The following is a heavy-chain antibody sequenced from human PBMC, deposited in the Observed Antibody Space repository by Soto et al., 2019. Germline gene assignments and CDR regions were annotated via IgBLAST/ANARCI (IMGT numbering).Heavy chain of an antibody. Sequence: EVQLVESGGGLVQSGGSLRLSCAASGFTVSSNYMSWVRQAPGKGLEWVSVIYSGGSTYYADSVKGRFTISRDTSKNPMYLQMNSLRAEDTAVYYCAVLWFGEPARFDYGGQGTLVTVSS. CDR2: IYSGGST. J-gene: IGHJ4*02. D-gene: IGHD3-10*01. V-gene: IGHV3-66*01. CDR3: AVLWFGEPARFDY. CDR1: GFTVSSNY.